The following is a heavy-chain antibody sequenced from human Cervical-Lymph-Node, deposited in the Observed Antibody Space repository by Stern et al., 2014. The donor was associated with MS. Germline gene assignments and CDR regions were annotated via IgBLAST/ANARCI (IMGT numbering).Heavy chain of an antibody. CDR1: GYTFTNYD. CDR3: TTSQGAF. Sequence: QVQLVESGAEVKKPGASVRVSCKTSGYTFTNYDVSWVRQAAGQGLEWVGWTNPNTGNTVYAQKFQGRVTVTSDTSIATAYLELSSLKSDDTAVYYCTTSQGAFWGQGTLVTVSS. CDR2: TNPNTGNT. V-gene: IGHV1-8*01. D-gene: IGHD3-16*01. J-gene: IGHJ4*02.